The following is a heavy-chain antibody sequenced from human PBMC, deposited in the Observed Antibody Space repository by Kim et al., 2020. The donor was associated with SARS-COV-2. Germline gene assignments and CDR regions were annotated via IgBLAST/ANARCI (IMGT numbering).Heavy chain of an antibody. CDR3: ARSPNYYYDSSGYLYYFDY. J-gene: IGHJ4*02. CDR1: GFTFSSYA. V-gene: IGHV3-30*04. D-gene: IGHD3-22*01. CDR2: ISYDGSNK. Sequence: GGSLRLSCAASGFTFSSYAMHWVRQAPGKGLEWVAVISYDGSNKYYADSVKGRFTISRDNSKNTLYLQMNSLRAEDTAVYYCARSPNYYYDSSGYLYYFDYWGQGTLVTVSS.